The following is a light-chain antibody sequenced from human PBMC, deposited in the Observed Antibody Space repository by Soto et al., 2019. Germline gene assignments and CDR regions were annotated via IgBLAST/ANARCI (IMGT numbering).Light chain of an antibody. Sequence: QSALTQPASVSGSPGQSITISCTGTSSDVGDYNYVSWYQQHPGKAPKLIIYGVSNRPSGICNRFSGSKSGNTASLTISGLQAEDEADYYCSSYTSTNTLVFGGGTKVTVL. J-gene: IGLJ2*01. V-gene: IGLV2-14*01. CDR1: SSDVGDYNY. CDR3: SSYTSTNTLV. CDR2: GVS.